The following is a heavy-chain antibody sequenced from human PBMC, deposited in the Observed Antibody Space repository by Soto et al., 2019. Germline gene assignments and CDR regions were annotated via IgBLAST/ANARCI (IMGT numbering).Heavy chain of an antibody. J-gene: IGHJ6*03. CDR1: GGTFRRDT. CDR3: ARGYCSSTSCYDEYYYYYMDV. D-gene: IGHD2-2*01. CDR2: IIPILGIA. V-gene: IGHV1-69*02. Sequence: QVKLVQSGAEVKKPGSSVKVCCKASGGTFRRDTISWVRQDPGQGLAWMGSIIPILGIANYAQQLQGRVTITADKSTSTAYMALSSLRSADTAFYYCARGYCSSTSCYDEYYYYYMDVWGKGSTVTVAS.